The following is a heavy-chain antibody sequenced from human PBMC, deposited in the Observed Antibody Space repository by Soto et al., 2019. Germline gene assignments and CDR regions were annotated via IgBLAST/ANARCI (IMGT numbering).Heavy chain of an antibody. CDR1: GGIFRRYA. CDR2: IVPIFGTT. Sequence: QVQLLQSGAEVKKPGSSVKVSCTVSGGIFRRYAISWVRQAPGQGLEWLGGIVPIFGTTNYAQKFQARVTITADESTSTAYMDLSSLRSDDTAVYYCARPDEGSYSSNHHYYYALDVWGQGTTVTVSS. V-gene: IGHV1-69*01. CDR3: ARPDEGSYSSNHHYYYALDV. D-gene: IGHD3-16*01. J-gene: IGHJ6*02.